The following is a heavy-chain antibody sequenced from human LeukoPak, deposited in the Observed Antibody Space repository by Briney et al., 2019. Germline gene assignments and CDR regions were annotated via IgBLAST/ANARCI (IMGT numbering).Heavy chain of an antibody. J-gene: IGHJ4*02. Sequence: GESLKISYKGSGYSFTKYWIGWVRQMPGKGLEWMGIIYPDDSDTRYSPSFQGQVTISADKSISTAYLQWSSLKASDTAMYYCARQSGSYRSGIDYWGQGTLVTVSS. D-gene: IGHD1-26*01. V-gene: IGHV5-51*01. CDR1: GYSFTKYW. CDR2: IYPDDSDT. CDR3: ARQSGSYRSGIDY.